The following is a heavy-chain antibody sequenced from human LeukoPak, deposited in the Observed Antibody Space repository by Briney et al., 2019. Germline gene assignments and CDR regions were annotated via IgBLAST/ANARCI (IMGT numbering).Heavy chain of an antibody. CDR2: IYDSGST. CDR1: GGSIRSSYYY. V-gene: IGHV4-39*07. Sequence: ASETLSLTCTVSGGSIRSSYYYWGWIRQPPGKGLEWIGSIYDSGSTYYNPSLKSRVTISVDTSKNQFSLKLSSVTAADTAVYYCARVYDSSGYSPFTAYFDYWGQGTLVTVSS. CDR3: ARVYDSSGYSPFTAYFDY. J-gene: IGHJ4*02. D-gene: IGHD3-22*01.